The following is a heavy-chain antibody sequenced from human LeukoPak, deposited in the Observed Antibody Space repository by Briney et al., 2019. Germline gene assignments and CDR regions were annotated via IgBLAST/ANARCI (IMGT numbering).Heavy chain of an antibody. CDR3: ARDPFYCDSSGDDGLNY. D-gene: IGHD3-22*01. V-gene: IGHV3-48*03. CDR2: ISSSGSTI. Sequence: GGSLRLSCAASGFTFSSYEMNWVRQAPGKGLESGSYISSSGSTIYYADSVKGRYTISRDNAKNSLYLQMNSLRAEDTAVYYCARDPFYCDSSGDDGLNYWGQGTLVTVSS. CDR1: GFTFSSYE. J-gene: IGHJ4*02.